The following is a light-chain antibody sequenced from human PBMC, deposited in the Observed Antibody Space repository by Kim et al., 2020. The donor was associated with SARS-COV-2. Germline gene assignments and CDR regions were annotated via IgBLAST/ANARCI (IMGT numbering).Light chain of an antibody. CDR2: GAS. J-gene: IGKJ1*01. CDR3: QRYDSSPRT. Sequence: EIVLTQSPGPLSLSPGERATLSCRASQSVSTYLAWYQKKPGQAPRLLIFGASSRATGIPDRFSGSGSGKDFTLTISRLEPEDFAVYYCQRYDSSPRTFGQGTKVDIK. V-gene: IGKV3-20*01. CDR1: QSVSTY.